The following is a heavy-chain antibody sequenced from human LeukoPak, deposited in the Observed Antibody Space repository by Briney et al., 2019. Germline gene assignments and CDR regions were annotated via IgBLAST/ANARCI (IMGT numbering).Heavy chain of an antibody. D-gene: IGHD3-10*01. Sequence: GGSLRLSCAASGFTFSSYAMHWVRQAPGKGLEWVAVISYDGSNKYYADSVKGRFTISRDNSKNTLYLQMNSLRAEDTAVYYCARVGYYGSGSSPIYYWGQGTLVTVSS. CDR2: ISYDGSNK. CDR3: ARVGYYGSGSSPIYY. J-gene: IGHJ4*02. V-gene: IGHV3-30*04. CDR1: GFTFSSYA.